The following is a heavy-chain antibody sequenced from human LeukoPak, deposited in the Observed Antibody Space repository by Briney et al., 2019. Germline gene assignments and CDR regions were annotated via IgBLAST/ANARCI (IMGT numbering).Heavy chain of an antibody. CDR1: GFTFSSYA. V-gene: IGHV3-30*04. J-gene: IGHJ3*02. D-gene: IGHD1-26*01. CDR2: ISYDGSNK. CDR3: ARDWEWEPGNAFDI. Sequence: GGSLRLSCAASGFTFSSYAMHRVRQAPGKGLEWVAVISYDGSNKYYADSVKGRFTISRDNSKNTLYLQMNSLRAEDTAVYYCARDWEWEPGNAFDIWGQGTMVTVSS.